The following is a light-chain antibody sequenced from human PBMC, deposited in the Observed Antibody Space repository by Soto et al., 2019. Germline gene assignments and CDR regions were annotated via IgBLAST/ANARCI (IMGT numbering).Light chain of an antibody. CDR1: QSVSNNY. Sequence: EIVLTQSPCTLSLSPGETATLSCRPSQSVSNNYLAWYQQKPGQAPRLLIYGASSRATGIPDRFSGSGSGTDFTLTISRLEPEDFAVYFCQQYDSSPKTFGQGTKVDIK. CDR2: GAS. J-gene: IGKJ1*01. V-gene: IGKV3-20*01. CDR3: QQYDSSPKT.